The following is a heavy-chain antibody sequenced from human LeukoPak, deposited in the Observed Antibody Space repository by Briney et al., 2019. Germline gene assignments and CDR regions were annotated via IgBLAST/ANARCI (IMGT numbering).Heavy chain of an antibody. CDR3: ASRYCSGGSCHFDY. D-gene: IGHD2-15*01. Sequence: GGSLRLSCAASGFTFSSYAMSWVRQAPGKGLEWVSAISGSGGSTYYADSVKGRFTISRDNAKNSLYLQMNNLGAEDTAVYFCASRYCSGGSCHFDYWGQGTLVTVSS. V-gene: IGHV3-23*01. CDR1: GFTFSSYA. J-gene: IGHJ4*02. CDR2: ISGSGGST.